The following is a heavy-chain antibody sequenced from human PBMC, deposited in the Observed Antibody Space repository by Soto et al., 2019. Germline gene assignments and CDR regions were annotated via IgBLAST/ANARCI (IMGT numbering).Heavy chain of an antibody. V-gene: IGHV3-13*05. D-gene: IGHD5-18*01. Sequence: GGSLRLSFATSGFTFSNFDMHWVRQVPGKGLEWVSAIGAARDPYYLGSVKGRFTIPRENAKNSVYLQMNDLRAGDSAVYYCARAYTGRLPRRADYYYAMDVWGQGTTVTVSS. J-gene: IGHJ6*02. CDR2: IGAARDP. CDR3: ARAYTGRLPRRADYYYAMDV. CDR1: GFTFSNFD.